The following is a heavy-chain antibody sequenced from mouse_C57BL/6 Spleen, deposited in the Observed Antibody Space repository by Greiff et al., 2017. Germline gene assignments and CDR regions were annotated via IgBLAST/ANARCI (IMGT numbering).Heavy chain of an antibody. CDR1: GYSITSGYY. CDR3: ARETIVRYYAMDY. Sequence: EVKLVESGPGLVKPSQSLSLTCSVTGYSITSGYYWNWIRQFPGNKLEWMGYISYDGSNNYNPSLKNRISITRDTSKNQFFLKLNSVTTEDTATYYCARETIVRYYAMDYWGQGTSVTVSS. V-gene: IGHV3-6*01. CDR2: ISYDGSN. D-gene: IGHD2-5*01. J-gene: IGHJ4*01.